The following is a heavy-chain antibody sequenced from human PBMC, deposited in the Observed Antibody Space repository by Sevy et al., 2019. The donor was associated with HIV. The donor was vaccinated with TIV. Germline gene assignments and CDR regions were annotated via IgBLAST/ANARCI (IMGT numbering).Heavy chain of an antibody. CDR2: ISYDGSNK. CDR3: ARDDYDILTGYRGGGNYYYGMDV. CDR1: GFTFSSYA. V-gene: IGHV3-30-3*01. D-gene: IGHD3-9*01. J-gene: IGHJ6*02. Sequence: GESLKISCAASGFTFSSYAMHWVRQAPGKGLEWVAVISYDGSNKYYADSVKGRFTISRDNSKNTLYLQMNSLRAEDTAVNYCARDDYDILTGYRGGGNYYYGMDVWGQGTTVTVSS.